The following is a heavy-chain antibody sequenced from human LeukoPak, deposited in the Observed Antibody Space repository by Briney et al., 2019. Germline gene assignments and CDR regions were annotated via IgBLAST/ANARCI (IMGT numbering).Heavy chain of an antibody. J-gene: IGHJ4*02. CDR2: ISSGRRYI. V-gene: IGHV3-21*01. CDR3: APRGVVIDY. CDR1: GFTFSDYS. D-gene: IGHD3-3*01. Sequence: GGSLRLSCAASGFTFSDYSMNWVRQAPGKGLEWVSSISSGRRYIYYADSVKGRLTISRDNAKNSLYLQMNSLRDEDTAVYYCAPRGVVIDYWGQGTLVTVSS.